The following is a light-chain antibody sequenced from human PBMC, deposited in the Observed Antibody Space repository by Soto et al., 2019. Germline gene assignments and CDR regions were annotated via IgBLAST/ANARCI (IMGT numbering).Light chain of an antibody. CDR3: QQYNNWPRT. J-gene: IGKJ1*01. V-gene: IGKV3-15*01. Sequence: EIVLTQSPGTLSLSPGEIATLSCRASQSVGRNYLAWFQQKPGQAPRLLIYGASTRATGIPARFSGSGSGTEFTLTISSLQSEDFAVYYCQQYNNWPRTFGQGTKVDIK. CDR1: QSVGRN. CDR2: GAS.